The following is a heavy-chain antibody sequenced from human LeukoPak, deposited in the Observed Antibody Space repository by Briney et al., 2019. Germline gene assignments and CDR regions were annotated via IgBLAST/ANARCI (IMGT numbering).Heavy chain of an antibody. D-gene: IGHD3-22*01. CDR3: ARGVSSGYYVPYFDY. CDR1: GGSSSGYY. CDR2: INHSGST. V-gene: IGHV4-34*01. J-gene: IGHJ4*02. Sequence: SETLSLTCAVYGGSSSGYYWSWIRQPPGKGLEWIGEINHSGSTNYNPSLKSRVTISVDTSKNQFSLKLSSVTAADTAVYYCARGVSSGYYVPYFDYWGQGTLVTVSS.